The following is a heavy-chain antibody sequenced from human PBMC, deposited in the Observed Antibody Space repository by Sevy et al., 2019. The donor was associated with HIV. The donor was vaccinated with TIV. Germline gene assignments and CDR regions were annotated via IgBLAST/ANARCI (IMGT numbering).Heavy chain of an antibody. CDR2: ISYDGSNK. V-gene: IGHV3-30-3*01. CDR1: GFTFSSYA. J-gene: IGHJ6*02. Sequence: GGYLRLSCAASGFTFSSYAMHWVRQAPGKGLEWVAVISYDGSNKYYADSVKGRFTISRDNSKNTLYLQMNSLRAEDTAEYYCARDRTVVTSHCYYYGMDVWGQGTTVTVSS. D-gene: IGHD2-21*02. CDR3: ARDRTVVTSHCYYYGMDV.